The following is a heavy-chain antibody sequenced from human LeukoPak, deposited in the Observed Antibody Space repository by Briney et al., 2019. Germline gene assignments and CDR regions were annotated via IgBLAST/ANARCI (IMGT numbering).Heavy chain of an antibody. CDR3: YLDLGGYYHN. J-gene: IGHJ4*02. CDR1: GFIFSNYG. D-gene: IGHD3-22*01. V-gene: IGHV3-48*01. Sequence: GGSLRLSCAASGFIFSNYGMNWVRQAPGKGLEWISYIGSSTSSIYYADSVKGRFTISRDNAKNSLYLQMNDLRAEDTAVYYCYLDLGGYYHNWGQGTLVTVSS. CDR2: IGSSTSSI.